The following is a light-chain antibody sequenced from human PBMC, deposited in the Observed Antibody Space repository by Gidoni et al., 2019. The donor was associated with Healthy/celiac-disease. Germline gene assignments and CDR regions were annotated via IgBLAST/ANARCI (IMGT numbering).Light chain of an antibody. CDR1: KLGDKY. V-gene: IGLV3-1*01. Sequence: SYELTQPPSVSVSPGQTASITCSGDKLGDKYACWYQQKPGQSPVLVIYQDTKRPSGIPERFSGSNSGNTATLTISGTQAMDEADYYCQAWDSIIGQVFGGGTKLTVL. J-gene: IGLJ3*02. CDR3: QAWDSIIGQV. CDR2: QDT.